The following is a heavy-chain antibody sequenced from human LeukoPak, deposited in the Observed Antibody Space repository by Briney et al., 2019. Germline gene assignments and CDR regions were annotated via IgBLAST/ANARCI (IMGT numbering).Heavy chain of an antibody. CDR2: IDHNGNT. D-gene: IGHD3-22*01. CDR3: ASYKTYYDSSGNPFDY. J-gene: IGHJ4*02. V-gene: IGHV4-38-2*02. Sequence: SETLSLTCTVFGYSISSAYSWGWIRQPPGKGLEWIGSIDHNGNTYYNSSLKSRVTISVDTSENQFSLKLSSVTAADTAVYYCASYKTYYDSSGNPFDYWGQGTLVTVSS. CDR1: GYSISSAYS.